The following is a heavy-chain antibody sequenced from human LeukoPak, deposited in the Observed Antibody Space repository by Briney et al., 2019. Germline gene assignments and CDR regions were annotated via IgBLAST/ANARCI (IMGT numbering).Heavy chain of an antibody. V-gene: IGHV1-46*01. J-gene: IGHJ4*02. D-gene: IGHD1-1*01. CDR3: ARLGTGPPPFDY. CDR1: GYTFTSYY. CDR2: INPSDGTA. Sequence: ASVKVSCKASGYTFTSYYIHWVRQAPGQGLEWMGIINPSDGTASYAQKFQGRVTMTRDTSTSTVYMELRSLRSDDTAVYYCARLGTGPPPFDYWGQGTLVTASS.